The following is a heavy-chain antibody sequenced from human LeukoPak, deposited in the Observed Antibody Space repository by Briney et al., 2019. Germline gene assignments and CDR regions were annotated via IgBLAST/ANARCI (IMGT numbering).Heavy chain of an antibody. CDR2: MYYSGSS. J-gene: IGHJ5*02. Sequence: SETLSLTCNVSGGSISSSSYYWGWIRQPPGKGLEWIGSMYYSGSSYYNPSLKSRVTISVDTSKNQFSLKLSSVTAADPAVYCCARLNRAAAGTLFWFDPWGQGTLVTVSS. CDR3: ARLNRAAAGTLFWFDP. V-gene: IGHV4-39*07. D-gene: IGHD6-13*01. CDR1: GGSISSSSYY.